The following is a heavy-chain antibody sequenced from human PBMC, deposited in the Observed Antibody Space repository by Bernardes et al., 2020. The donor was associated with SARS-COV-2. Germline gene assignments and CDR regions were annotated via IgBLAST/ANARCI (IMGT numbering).Heavy chain of an antibody. V-gene: IGHV4-59*01. Sequence: PGKGLEWIGYVYHSGTTKYNPSLMSRVTISIDTSKNQFSLKLSSVTAADTSVYYCARGEGVATSGMDVWGQGTTVTVSS. D-gene: IGHD5-12*01. CDR2: VYHSGTT. CDR3: ARGEGVATSGMDV. J-gene: IGHJ6*02.